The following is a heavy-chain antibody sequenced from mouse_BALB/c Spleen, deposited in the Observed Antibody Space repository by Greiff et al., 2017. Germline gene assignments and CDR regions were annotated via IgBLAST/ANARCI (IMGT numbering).Heavy chain of an antibody. D-gene: IGHD2-10*02. CDR1: GYSITSGYY. CDR3: ARGPYGNEGFAY. J-gene: IGHJ3*01. V-gene: IGHV3-6*02. Sequence: EVKLLESGPGLVKPSQSLSLTCSVTGYSITSGYYWNWIRQFPGNKLEWMGYISYDGSDNYNPSLKNRISITRDTSKNQFFLKLNSVTTEDTATYYCARGPYGNEGFAYWGQGTLVTVSA. CDR2: ISYDGSD.